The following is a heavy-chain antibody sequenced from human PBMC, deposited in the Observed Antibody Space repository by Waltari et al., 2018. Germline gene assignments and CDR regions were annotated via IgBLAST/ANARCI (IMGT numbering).Heavy chain of an antibody. D-gene: IGHD5-18*01. Sequence: EVHLVESGGGLVRPGGSLRLSCPASGFTFSSFWMPWVRQAPGKGPQGVARMSGDGAGTHYADSVRGRFTISRDNANNMVYLQMNSLSDDDTATYFCARASISRDTGNTFDSWGQGNLVTVSS. CDR1: GFTFSSFW. CDR3: ARASISRDTGNTFDS. CDR2: MSGDGAGT. J-gene: IGHJ4*02. V-gene: IGHV3-74*01.